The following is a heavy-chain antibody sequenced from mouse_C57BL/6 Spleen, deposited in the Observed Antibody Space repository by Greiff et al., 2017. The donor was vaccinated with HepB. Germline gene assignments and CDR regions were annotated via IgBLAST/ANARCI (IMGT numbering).Heavy chain of an antibody. CDR2: ISSGGSYT. V-gene: IGHV5-6*01. D-gene: IGHD4-1*02. J-gene: IGHJ3*01. CDR3: ARQASTAWFAY. CDR1: GFTFSSYG. Sequence: EVQRVESGGDLVKPGGSLKLSCAASGFTFSSYGMSWVRQTPDKRLEWVATISSGGSYTYYPDSVKGRFTISRDNAKNTLYLQMSSLTSEDTAMYYCARQASTAWFAYWGQGTLVTVSA.